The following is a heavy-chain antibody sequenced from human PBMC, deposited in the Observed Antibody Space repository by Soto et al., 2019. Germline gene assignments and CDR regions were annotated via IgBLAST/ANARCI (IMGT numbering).Heavy chain of an antibody. D-gene: IGHD2-15*01. CDR3: ARYKGYCSGGSCYYYYMDV. J-gene: IGHJ6*03. Sequence: GGSLRLSCAASGFTVSSNYMSWVRQAPGKGLEWVSYISTTGSTIYYADSVKGRFTISRDNAKNSLYLQMTSLRAEDTAVYYCARYKGYCSGGSCYYYYMDVWGKGTTVTVS. CDR2: ISTTGSTI. V-gene: IGHV3-48*01. CDR1: GFTVSSNY.